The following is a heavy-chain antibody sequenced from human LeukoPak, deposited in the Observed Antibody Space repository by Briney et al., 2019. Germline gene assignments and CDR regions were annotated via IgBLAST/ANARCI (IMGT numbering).Heavy chain of an antibody. CDR2: IYYSGST. CDR3: ASGIRPRPFDY. V-gene: IGHV4-59*01. J-gene: IGHJ4*02. Sequence: PSETLSLTCTVSGGSISSYYWSWIRQPPGKGLEWIGYIYYSGSTNYNPSLKSRVTISVDTSKNQFSLKLSSVTAADTAVYYCASGIRPRPFDYWGQGTLVTVSS. D-gene: IGHD1-1*01. CDR1: GGSISSYY.